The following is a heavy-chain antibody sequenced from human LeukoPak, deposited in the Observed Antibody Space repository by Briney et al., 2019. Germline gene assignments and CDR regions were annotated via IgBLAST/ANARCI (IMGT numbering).Heavy chain of an antibody. Sequence: PGGSLRLSCAASGFTFSNYWMSWVRQAPGKGLEWVANIKEDGSEKYYVDSVKGRFTISRDNAKNSLYLQMNSLRAEDTAVYYCGSSSGRNNWFDPGGQGTLVIVSS. D-gene: IGHD6-6*01. J-gene: IGHJ5*02. V-gene: IGHV3-7*01. CDR1: GFTFSNYW. CDR3: GSSSGRNNWFDP. CDR2: IKEDGSEK.